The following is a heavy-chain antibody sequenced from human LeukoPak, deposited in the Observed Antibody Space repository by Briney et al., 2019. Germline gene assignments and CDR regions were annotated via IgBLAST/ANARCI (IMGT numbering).Heavy chain of an antibody. CDR1: GFTFNNNA. Sequence: GGSLGLSCAASGFTFNNNAMTWVRQAPGKGLEWVSALSGDSAYVYYADSVKGRFTTSRDNSKNTLYLQMNSLRAEDTAVYYCARRGDGGRSFDYWGQGTLVTVSS. D-gene: IGHD4-23*01. V-gene: IGHV3-23*01. CDR3: ARRGDGGRSFDY. J-gene: IGHJ4*02. CDR2: LSGDSAYV.